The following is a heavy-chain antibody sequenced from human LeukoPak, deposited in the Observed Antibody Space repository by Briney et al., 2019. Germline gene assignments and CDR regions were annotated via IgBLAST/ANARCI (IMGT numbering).Heavy chain of an antibody. D-gene: IGHD1-26*01. CDR3: TRDEEGASREFDY. V-gene: IGHV3-48*04. J-gene: IGHJ4*02. CDR1: GFTFSSYA. Sequence: GGSLRLSCAASGFTFSSYAMSWVRQAPGKGLEWVSYISSSGTTTFYADSVEGRFTISRDNAKNTLYLQMNSLRVEDTAVYYCTRDEEGASREFDYWGQGAQVTVSS. CDR2: ISSSGTTT.